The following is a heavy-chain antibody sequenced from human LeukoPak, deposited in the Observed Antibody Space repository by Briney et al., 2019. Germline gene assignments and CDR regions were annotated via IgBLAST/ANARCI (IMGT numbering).Heavy chain of an antibody. CDR2: ISYDGSNK. Sequence: GGSLRLSCAASGFTISSYGMHWVRQAPGKGLEWVAVISYDGSNKYYADSVKGRFTISRDNSKNTLYLQMNSLRAEDTAVYYCAKDRVWGYSYGISDYWGQGTLVTVSS. D-gene: IGHD5-18*01. CDR1: GFTISSYG. CDR3: AKDRVWGYSYGISDY. J-gene: IGHJ4*02. V-gene: IGHV3-30*18.